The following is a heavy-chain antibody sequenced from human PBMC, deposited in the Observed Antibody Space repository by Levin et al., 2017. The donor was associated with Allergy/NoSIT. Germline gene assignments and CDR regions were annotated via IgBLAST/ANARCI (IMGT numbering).Heavy chain of an antibody. D-gene: IGHD1-7*01. CDR1: GGYISSGGYY. Sequence: SETLSLTCAVYGGYISSGGYYWTWIRQNPGEGLEWIGYINDGGNTIYTSSLKSRVSISVDTSKNHFSLNLASVTAADTAVYFCARSRLNYFDSWGHGTLVTVSS. CDR2: INDGGNT. V-gene: IGHV4-31*11. J-gene: IGHJ5*01. CDR3: ARSRLNYFDS.